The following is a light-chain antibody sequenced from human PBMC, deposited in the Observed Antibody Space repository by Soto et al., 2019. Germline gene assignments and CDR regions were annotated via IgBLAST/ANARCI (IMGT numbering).Light chain of an antibody. J-gene: IGLJ2*01. Sequence: QAVVTQPPSASGTPGQRVTISCSGSSSNIGSNTVNWYQQLPGTAPKLLIYSNNQRPSGVPDRFSGSKSGTSASLAISGLQSEDEADYYCAAWDDSLNGPVFGGGTKLTVL. CDR2: SNN. V-gene: IGLV1-44*01. CDR3: AAWDDSLNGPV. CDR1: SSNIGSNT.